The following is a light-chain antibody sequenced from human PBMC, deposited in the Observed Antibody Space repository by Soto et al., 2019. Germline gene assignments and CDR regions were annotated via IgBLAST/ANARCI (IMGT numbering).Light chain of an antibody. Sequence: EIVLTQSPATLSLSPGERATLSCRASQSVSSYLAWYQQKPGQAPRLLIYDASNRATGIPARFSGSGSGTYFTLTISRLEPEDFAVYYCQQRSNWLTFGGGTKVEIK. V-gene: IGKV3-11*01. CDR2: DAS. CDR1: QSVSSY. J-gene: IGKJ4*01. CDR3: QQRSNWLT.